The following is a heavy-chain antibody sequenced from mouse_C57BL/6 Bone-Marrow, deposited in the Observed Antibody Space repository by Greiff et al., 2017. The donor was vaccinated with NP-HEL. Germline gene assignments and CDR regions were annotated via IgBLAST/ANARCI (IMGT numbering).Heavy chain of an antibody. D-gene: IGHD1-1*01. CDR1: GFTFNTYA. CDR3: VRDPSLYYGSRNWYYEV. Sequence: EVQRVESGGGLVQPKGSLKLSCAASGFTFNTYAMHWVRQAPGQGLEWVARIRSKSSNYATYYADSVIDIFTISTDDSQSMLYLQMNNLKTEDTAMYYCVRDPSLYYGSRNWYYEVWGTGTTVTVSS. CDR2: IRSKSSNYAT. J-gene: IGHJ1*03. V-gene: IGHV10-3*01.